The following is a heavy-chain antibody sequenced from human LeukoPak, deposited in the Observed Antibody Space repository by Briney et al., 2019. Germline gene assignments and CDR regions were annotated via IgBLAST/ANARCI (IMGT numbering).Heavy chain of an antibody. Sequence: GGSLRLSCAASGFSFSDYFMTWIRQAPGKGLEWVSYISSSGSTIYYADSVKGRFTISRDNSKNTLYLQMNSLRAEDTAVYYCARRAGDYSHPYDYWGQGILVTVSS. D-gene: IGHD3-22*01. CDR3: ARRAGDYSHPYDY. CDR1: GFSFSDYF. CDR2: ISSSGSTI. J-gene: IGHJ4*02. V-gene: IGHV3-11*01.